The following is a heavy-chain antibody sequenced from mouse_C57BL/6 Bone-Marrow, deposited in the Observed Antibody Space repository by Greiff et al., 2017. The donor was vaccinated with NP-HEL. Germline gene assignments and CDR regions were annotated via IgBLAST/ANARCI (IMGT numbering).Heavy chain of an antibody. CDR1: GYSITSDY. CDR3: ARDRYYYGSSYWYFDV. CDR2: ISYSGST. D-gene: IGHD1-1*01. Sequence: EVNVVESGPGLAKPSQALSLTCSVTGYSITSDYWNWIRKFPGNKLEYMGYISYSGSTYYNPSLKSRISITRDTSKNQYYLQLNSVTTEDTATYYCARDRYYYGSSYWYFDVWGTGTTVTVSS. J-gene: IGHJ1*03. V-gene: IGHV3-8*01.